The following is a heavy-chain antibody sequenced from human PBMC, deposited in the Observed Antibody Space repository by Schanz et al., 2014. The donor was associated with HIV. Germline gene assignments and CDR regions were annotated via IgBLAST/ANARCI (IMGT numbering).Heavy chain of an antibody. CDR3: ARVGRAAAGFIYYYGMDV. CDR1: GGPFSNYY. J-gene: IGHJ6*02. CDR2: INDSAST. Sequence: QVQLQQWGAGLLKPSETLSLTCAVYGGPFSNYYWSWIRQPPGKGLGWIGDINDSASTNYNPSLKSRVAMSADTSKNQLSLKLSSVTAADTAVYYCARVGRAAAGFIYYYGMDVWGQGTTVTVSS. V-gene: IGHV4-34*02. D-gene: IGHD6-13*01.